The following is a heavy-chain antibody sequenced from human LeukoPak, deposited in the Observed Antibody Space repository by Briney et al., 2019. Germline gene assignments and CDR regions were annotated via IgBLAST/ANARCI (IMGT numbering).Heavy chain of an antibody. Sequence: PGGSLRLSCAASGFTFYDYAMHWVRHAPGKGLEWVSGISWNSGSIGYADSVKGRFTISRDNAKNSLYLQMNSLRAEDTALYYCAKDPRPNYVWGSYLTHWGQGTLVTVSS. V-gene: IGHV3-9*01. D-gene: IGHD3-16*01. CDR2: ISWNSGSI. J-gene: IGHJ4*02. CDR1: GFTFYDYA. CDR3: AKDPRPNYVWGSYLTH.